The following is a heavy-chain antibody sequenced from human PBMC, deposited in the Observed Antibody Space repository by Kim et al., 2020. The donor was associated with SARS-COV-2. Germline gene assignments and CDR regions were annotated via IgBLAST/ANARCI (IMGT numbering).Heavy chain of an antibody. V-gene: IGHV3-33*06. J-gene: IGHJ6*02. CDR2: IWYDGSNK. CDR3: AKDLVVVAATDLFYYYGMDV. CDR1: GFTFSSYG. Sequence: GGSLRLSCEASGFTFSSYGMHWVRQAPGKGLEWVAVIWYDGSNKYYADSVKGRFTISRDNSKNTLYLQMNSLRAEDTAVYYCAKDLVVVAATDLFYYYGMDVWAKGPRSPSP. D-gene: IGHD2-15*01.